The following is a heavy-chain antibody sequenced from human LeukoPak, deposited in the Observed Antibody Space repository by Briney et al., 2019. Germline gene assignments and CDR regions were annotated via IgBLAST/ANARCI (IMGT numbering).Heavy chain of an antibody. CDR1: GFTFSSSA. V-gene: IGHV1-58*01. Sequence: SAKVSCKASGFTFSSSAVQWVRQARGQRLEWIGWIVVGSGDTDCAQKFQERVTFTRDMSTSTAYMELSSLRSEDTAVFYCVAGPYDSRGYYRIFDYWGQGTLVTVSP. CDR3: VAGPYDSRGYYRIFDY. CDR2: IVVGSGDT. D-gene: IGHD3-22*01. J-gene: IGHJ4*02.